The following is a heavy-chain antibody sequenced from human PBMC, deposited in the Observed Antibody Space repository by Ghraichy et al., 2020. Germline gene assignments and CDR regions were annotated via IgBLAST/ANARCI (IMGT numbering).Heavy chain of an antibody. V-gene: IGHV3-21*01. Sequence: LSLTCAASGLTFSSYSMNWVRQALGKGLEWVSSISSSSSYIYYADSVKGRFTISRDNAKNSLYLQMNSLRAEDTAVYYCAPYYYDSSGYYYFDYWGQGTLVTVSS. CDR3: APYYYDSSGYYYFDY. D-gene: IGHD3-22*01. CDR2: ISSSSSYI. CDR1: GLTFSSYS. J-gene: IGHJ4*02.